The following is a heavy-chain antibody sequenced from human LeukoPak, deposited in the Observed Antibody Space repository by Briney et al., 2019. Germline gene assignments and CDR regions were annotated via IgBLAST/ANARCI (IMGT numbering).Heavy chain of an antibody. CDR1: GGTFSSYA. J-gene: IGHJ6*02. CDR2: IIPILGIA. CDR3: ARVSEMATTLYYYGMDV. D-gene: IGHD5-24*01. Sequence: GSSVKVSCKASGGTFSSYAISWVRQAPGQGLEWMGRIIPILGIANYAQKFQGRVTITADKSTSTAYMELSSLRSEDTAVYYCARVSEMATTLYYYGMDVWGQGTTVTVSS. V-gene: IGHV1-69*04.